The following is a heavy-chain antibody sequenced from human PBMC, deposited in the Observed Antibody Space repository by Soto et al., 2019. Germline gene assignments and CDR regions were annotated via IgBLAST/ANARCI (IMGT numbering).Heavy chain of an antibody. Sequence: SETLSLTCTVSGGSISSINDYWGWIRQPPGKGLEWIGSIYYSGSTNYNPSLKSRVTISVDTSKNQFSLKLSSVTAADTAVYYCARDRYYDSSGSNWFDPWGQGTLVTVSS. J-gene: IGHJ5*02. D-gene: IGHD3-22*01. CDR3: ARDRYYDSSGSNWFDP. CDR2: IYYSGST. CDR1: GGSISSINDY. V-gene: IGHV4-39*07.